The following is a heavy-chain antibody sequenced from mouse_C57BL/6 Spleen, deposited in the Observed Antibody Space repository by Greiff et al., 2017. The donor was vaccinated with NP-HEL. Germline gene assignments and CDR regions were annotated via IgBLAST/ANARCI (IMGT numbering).Heavy chain of an antibody. J-gene: IGHJ4*01. CDR1: GYTFTDYY. CDR3: ARDYGYAHTAMDD. CDR2: INPYNGGT. Sequence: EVQLQQSGPVLVKPGASVKMSCKASGYTFTDYYMNWVKPSHGKSLEWIGVINPYNGGTSYNQKFKGKATLTVDKSSSTAYMELNSLTSEDSAVYYCARDYGYAHTAMDDWGQGTSVTVSS. V-gene: IGHV1-19*01. D-gene: IGHD2-2*01.